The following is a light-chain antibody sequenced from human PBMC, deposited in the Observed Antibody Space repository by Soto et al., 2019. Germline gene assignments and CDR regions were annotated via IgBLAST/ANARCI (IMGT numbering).Light chain of an antibody. CDR1: SSDVGGFNF. CDR2: EVS. V-gene: IGLV2-14*01. J-gene: IGLJ3*02. Sequence: QSVLTQPASVSGSPGQSITISCTGTSSDVGGFNFVSWYQQYPGKAPKRMIYEVSNRPSGVSTRFSGSKSGNTASLTISGLQPEDGADYYCTSYSRYRVLVFGGGTKVTVL. CDR3: TSYSRYRVLV.